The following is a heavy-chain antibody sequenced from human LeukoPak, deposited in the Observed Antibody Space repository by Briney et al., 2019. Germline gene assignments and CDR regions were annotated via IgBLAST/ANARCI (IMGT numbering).Heavy chain of an antibody. Sequence: SVKVSCKASGGTFSSYAISWVRQAPGQGLGWMGGIIPIFGTANYAQKFQGRVTITADESTSTAYMELSSLRSEDTAVYYCASLTSNHCSSTSCYDALDIWGQGTMVTVSS. V-gene: IGHV1-69*01. CDR2: IIPIFGTA. D-gene: IGHD2-2*01. CDR3: ASLTSNHCSSTSCYDALDI. CDR1: GGTFSSYA. J-gene: IGHJ3*02.